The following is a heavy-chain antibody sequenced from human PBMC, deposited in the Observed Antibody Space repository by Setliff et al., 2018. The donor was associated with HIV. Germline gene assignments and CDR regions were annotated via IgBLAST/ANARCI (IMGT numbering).Heavy chain of an antibody. Sequence: LRLSCAASGFTSSSFSMYWVRQAPGKGLVWVSRVNSDGRSTNYADSVKGRLTMSRDNAKNTLHLQMNSLRAEDTALYYCARGDQTGYYTTYYYYMDLWGKGTTVTVS. J-gene: IGHJ6*03. CDR1: GFTSSSFS. CDR3: ARGDQTGYYTTYYYYMDL. CDR2: VNSDGRST. V-gene: IGHV3-74*01. D-gene: IGHD3-9*01.